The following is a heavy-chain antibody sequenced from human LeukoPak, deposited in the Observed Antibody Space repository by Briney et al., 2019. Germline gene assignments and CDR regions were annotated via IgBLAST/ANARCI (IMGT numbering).Heavy chain of an antibody. CDR1: GYTFTGYY. J-gene: IGHJ4*02. D-gene: IGHD5-18*01. V-gene: IGHV1-2*04. Sequence: GASVKVSCKASGYTFTGYYMHWVRQAPGQGLEWMGWINPNSGGTNYAQKFQGWVTMTRDTSISTAYMELSRLRSDDTAVYYCARGRGYSYGSSFDYWGQGTLVTVSS. CDR3: ARGRGYSYGSSFDY. CDR2: INPNSGGT.